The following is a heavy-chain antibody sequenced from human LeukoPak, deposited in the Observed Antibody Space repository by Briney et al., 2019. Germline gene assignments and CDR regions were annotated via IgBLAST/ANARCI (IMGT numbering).Heavy chain of an antibody. V-gene: IGHV3-74*01. CDR1: GFTFDDYA. D-gene: IGHD3-16*01. CDR2: VNSDGSGT. J-gene: IGHJ4*02. Sequence: SGGSLRLSCAASGFTFDDYAMHWVRQAPGKGLVWVSHVNSDGSGTDYADSVKGRFTISRDNAKNTLYLQMNSLRVEDTAVYYCVCLGLGGLSLDWGQGTLVTVSS. CDR3: VCLGLGGLSLD.